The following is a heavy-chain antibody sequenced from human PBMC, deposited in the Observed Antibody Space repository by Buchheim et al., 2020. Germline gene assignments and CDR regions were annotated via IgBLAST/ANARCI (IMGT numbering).Heavy chain of an antibody. V-gene: IGHV3-30*18. Sequence: QVQLVESGGGVVQPGRSLRLSCAASGFTFSSYGMHWVRQAPDKGLEWVAVISYDGSNKYYADAVKGRFTISRDNSKNTLYLQMNSLRAEDTAVYYCAKDPPVDYWGQGTL. CDR2: ISYDGSNK. CDR3: AKDPPVDY. CDR1: GFTFSSYG. D-gene: IGHD4-17*01. J-gene: IGHJ4*02.